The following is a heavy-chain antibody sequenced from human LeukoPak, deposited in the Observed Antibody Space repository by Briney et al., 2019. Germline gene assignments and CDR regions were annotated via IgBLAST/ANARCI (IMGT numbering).Heavy chain of an antibody. V-gene: IGHV4-61*02. CDR3: ARGGYCGGDCYFYY. Sequence: PSETLSLTCSVSGFSIGTGYYWAWVRQPAGNGLEWIGRILTSGSTNYNPSLKGRVTISVDTSKNQFSLKLSSVTAADTAVYYCARGGYCGGDCYFYYWGQGALVTVSS. CDR1: GFSIGTGYY. CDR2: ILTSGST. D-gene: IGHD2-21*02. J-gene: IGHJ4*02.